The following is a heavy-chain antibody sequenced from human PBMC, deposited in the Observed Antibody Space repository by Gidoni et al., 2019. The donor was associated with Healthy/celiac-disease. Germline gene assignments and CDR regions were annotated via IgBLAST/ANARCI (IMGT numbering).Heavy chain of an antibody. CDR3: ARVLFYYYDSSGYDLDY. CDR2: INPNSGGT. D-gene: IGHD3-22*01. CDR1: GYTFTVYY. Sequence: QVHLVQSGAEVKKPGASVKVSCKASGYTFTVYYMHWVRQAPGQGLEWMGWINPNSGGTNYAQKFQGRVTMTRDTSISTAYMELSRLRSDDTAVYYCARVLFYYYDSSGYDLDYWGQGTLVTVSS. V-gene: IGHV1-2*02. J-gene: IGHJ4*02.